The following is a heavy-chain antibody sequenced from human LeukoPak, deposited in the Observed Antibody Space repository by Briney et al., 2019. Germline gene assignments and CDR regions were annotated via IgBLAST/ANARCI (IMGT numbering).Heavy chain of an antibody. CDR1: GGSISSVGYY. CDR3: ARATGGAAAADFDP. V-gene: IGHV4-31*03. CDR2: IDYSGTT. Sequence: SETLSLTCTVSGGSISSVGYYWSWIRQHPGKALEWIGFIDYSGTTYYNPSLKSRASISTDTSNNQFYLKLSSVTAADTAIYYCARATGGAAAADFDPWGQGILVTVSS. J-gene: IGHJ5*02. D-gene: IGHD6-13*01.